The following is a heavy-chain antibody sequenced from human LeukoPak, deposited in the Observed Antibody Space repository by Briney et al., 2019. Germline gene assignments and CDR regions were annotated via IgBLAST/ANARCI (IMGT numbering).Heavy chain of an antibody. V-gene: IGHV4-34*01. J-gene: IGHJ6*03. Sequence: GSLRLSCAASGFTFSSYEMNWVRQPPGKGLEWIGETNHSGSTNYNPSLKSRVTISVDTSKNQFSLKLSSVTAADTAVYYCARGLKPRAAFYYYYMDVWGKGTTVTVSS. D-gene: IGHD6-13*01. CDR2: TNHSGST. CDR1: GFTFSSYE. CDR3: ARGLKPRAAFYYYYMDV.